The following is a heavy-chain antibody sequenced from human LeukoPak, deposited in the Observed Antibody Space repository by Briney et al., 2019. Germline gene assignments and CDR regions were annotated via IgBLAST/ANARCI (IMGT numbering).Heavy chain of an antibody. J-gene: IGHJ4*02. CDR1: GFAFSNYG. CDR3: AIKQSYFEN. D-gene: IGHD4-11*01. V-gene: IGHV3-23*01. CDR2: ISVSGGDT. Sequence: PGGSLRLSCAAAGFAFSNYGASWVRQAPGKGLEWVSSISVSGGDTYYADSVKGRFTVSRDNSKNTLYLQMNSLRADDTAVYYCAIKQSYFENWGQGTLVTVSS.